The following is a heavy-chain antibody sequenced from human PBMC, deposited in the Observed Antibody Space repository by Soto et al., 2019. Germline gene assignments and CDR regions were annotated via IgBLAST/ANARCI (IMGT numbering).Heavy chain of an antibody. J-gene: IGHJ6*02. V-gene: IGHV3-7*01. CDR2: IKPDGSDK. CDR3: AGGLENPYFYYGLNV. CDR1: GFTFPNYW. Sequence: EAQLVESGGDLVQPGGSLRLSCAASGFTFPNYWMSWVRQAAGKGLEWVVNIKPDGSDKYYVESVRGRFTISRDNAKNSPYLQKKSLRGEDAATYYYAGGLENPYFYYGLNVWGQGTTVTVSS. D-gene: IGHD1-1*01.